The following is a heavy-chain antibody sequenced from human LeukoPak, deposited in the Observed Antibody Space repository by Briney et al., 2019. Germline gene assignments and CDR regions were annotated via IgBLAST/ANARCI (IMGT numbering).Heavy chain of an antibody. CDR3: AKDRGY. CDR2: ISGSGAST. CDR1: GFTFSTYA. J-gene: IGHJ4*02. Sequence: GGSLRLSCSASGFTFSTYAMIWVRQAPGKGLEWVSAISGSGASTNYADSVKGRFTISRDNSKNTLYLQMNSLRAEDTAVYYCAKDRGYWGQGTLVTVYS. V-gene: IGHV3-23*01.